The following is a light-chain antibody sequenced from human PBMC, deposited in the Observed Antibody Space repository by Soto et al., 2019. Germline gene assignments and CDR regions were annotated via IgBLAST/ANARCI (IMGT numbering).Light chain of an antibody. CDR1: GSDIGAYHY. CDR2: GVT. Sequence: QSALTQPASVSGSPGQSITISCTGSGSDIGAYHYVSWYQQHPGKAPKLLIHGVTRRPSGVSSRFSASKSAYTASLTISGLQAEDEANYYCSSFTTSYFDVFGPGTKLTVL. J-gene: IGLJ1*01. V-gene: IGLV2-14*01. CDR3: SSFTTSYFDV.